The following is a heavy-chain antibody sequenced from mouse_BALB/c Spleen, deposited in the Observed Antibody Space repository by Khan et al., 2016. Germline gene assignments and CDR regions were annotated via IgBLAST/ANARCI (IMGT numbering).Heavy chain of an antibody. CDR1: GFSITSDYA. CDR3: ARSGTCVAY. D-gene: IGHD4-1*01. V-gene: IGHV3-2*02. Sequence: EVQLQESGPGLVKPSQSLSLTCTVTGFSITSDYAWNWIRQFPGNKLEWMGYISYSGSTSYNPSLKSRISITRDTSKNQFFLQLNSVTTEDTATYYCARSGTCVAYWGQGTLVTVSA. CDR2: ISYSGST. J-gene: IGHJ3*01.